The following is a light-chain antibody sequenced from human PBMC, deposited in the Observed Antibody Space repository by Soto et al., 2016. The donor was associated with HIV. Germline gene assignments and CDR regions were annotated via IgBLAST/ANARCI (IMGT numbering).Light chain of an antibody. V-gene: IGKV1-5*03. CDR2: KAS. Sequence: DIQMTQSPSTLSDSVRDRVTITCRASQRISSWLAWYQQKPGKAPKLLIYKASSLESGVPSRFSGSGSGTEFTLTISSLQPDDCATYYCQQYKSYPYTFGQGTKLEIK. CDR3: QQYKSYPYT. CDR1: QRISSW. J-gene: IGKJ2*01.